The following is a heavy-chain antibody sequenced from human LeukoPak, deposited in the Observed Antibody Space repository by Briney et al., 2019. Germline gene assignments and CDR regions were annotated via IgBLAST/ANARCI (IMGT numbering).Heavy chain of an antibody. CDR3: ARRATDYGDYDYFDY. D-gene: IGHD4-17*01. J-gene: IGHJ4*02. CDR1: GGSFSGYY. Sequence: SETLSLTCAVYGGSFSGYYWSWIRQPPGKGLEWIGEINHSGSTNYNPSLKSRVTISVDTSKNQFSLKLSSVTAADTAVYYCARRATDYGDYDYFDYWGQGTLVTVSS. CDR2: INHSGST. V-gene: IGHV4-34*01.